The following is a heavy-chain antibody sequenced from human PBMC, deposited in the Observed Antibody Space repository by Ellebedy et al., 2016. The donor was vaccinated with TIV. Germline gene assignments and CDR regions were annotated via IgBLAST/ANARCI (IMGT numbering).Heavy chain of an antibody. J-gene: IGHJ6*02. CDR1: GFTVSNNY. Sequence: GESLKISCAASGFTVSNNYMTWVRQAPGKGLEWVSLIYSDGSTYYADSVKGRFTISRDNSKNTLELQMNSLTTEDTAVYYCARERRFCGNECFLYYYYGMDVWGQGTTVTVSS. V-gene: IGHV3-66*01. D-gene: IGHD2-21*01. CDR3: ARERRFCGNECFLYYYYGMDV. CDR2: IYSDGST.